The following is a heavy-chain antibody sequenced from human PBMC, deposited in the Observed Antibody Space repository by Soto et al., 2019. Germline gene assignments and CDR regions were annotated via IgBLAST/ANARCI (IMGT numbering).Heavy chain of an antibody. CDR1: GFSLSNARMG. J-gene: IGHJ6*02. CDR2: IFSNDEK. CDR3: ARINGVGLDCTSGVCHGMDV. Sequence: SGPTLVNPTETLALTCTVSGFSLSNARMGVSWIRQPPGKALEWLAHIFSNDEKSYSTSLKSRLTISKDTSKSQVVLTMTNMDPVDTATYYCARINGVGLDCTSGVCHGMDVWGQGTTVTVSS. D-gene: IGHD2-8*01. V-gene: IGHV2-26*01.